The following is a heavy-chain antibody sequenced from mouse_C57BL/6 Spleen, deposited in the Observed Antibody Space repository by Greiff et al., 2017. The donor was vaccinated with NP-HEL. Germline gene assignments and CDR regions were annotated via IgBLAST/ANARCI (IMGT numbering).Heavy chain of an antibody. V-gene: IGHV1-52*01. CDR2: IDPSDSET. Sequence: LQQPGAELVRPGSSVKLSCKASGYTFTSYWMHWVKQRPIQGLEWIGNIDPSDSETHYNQKFKDKATLTVAKSSSTAYMQLSSLTSEDSAVYYCARDYGSSYGFAYWGKGTLVTVSA. CDR1: GYTFTSYW. CDR3: ARDYGSSYGFAY. D-gene: IGHD1-1*01. J-gene: IGHJ3*01.